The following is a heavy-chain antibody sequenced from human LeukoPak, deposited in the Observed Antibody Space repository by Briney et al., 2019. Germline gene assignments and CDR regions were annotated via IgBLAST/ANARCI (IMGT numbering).Heavy chain of an antibody. V-gene: IGHV3-23*01. CDR1: GFTFSSYG. Sequence: PGGSLRLSCAASGFTFSSYGMSWVRQAPGKGREWVSAISGSGGSTYYADSVKGRFTISRDNSKNTLYLQMNSLRAEDTAVYYCASRNKNRMGFGEFPFDYWGQGTLVTVSS. CDR3: ASRNKNRMGFGEFPFDY. D-gene: IGHD3-10*01. CDR2: ISGSGGST. J-gene: IGHJ4*02.